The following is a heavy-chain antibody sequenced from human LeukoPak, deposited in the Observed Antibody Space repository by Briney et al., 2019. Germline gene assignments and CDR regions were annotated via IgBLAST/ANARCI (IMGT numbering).Heavy chain of an antibody. CDR2: IYPGDSDT. Sequence: GESLKISCKGSGYSFTSYWIGWVRQMPGKGLEWMGIIYPGDSDTRYSPSFQGQVTISADKSISTAYLQWSSLKASDTAMHYCARGPAPSHPAAASPFDYWGQGTLVTVSS. CDR3: ARGPAPSHPAAASPFDY. J-gene: IGHJ4*02. CDR1: GYSFTSYW. V-gene: IGHV5-51*01. D-gene: IGHD2-2*01.